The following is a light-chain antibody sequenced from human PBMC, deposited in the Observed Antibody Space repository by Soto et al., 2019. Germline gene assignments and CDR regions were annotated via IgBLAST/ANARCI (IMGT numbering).Light chain of an antibody. CDR3: MQSTQFPYA. CDR1: KSILHSDGKTY. CDR2: EVS. J-gene: IGKJ2*01. V-gene: IGKV2D-29*01. Sequence: DIVMTQSPLSLSVTPGQPASISCQSSKSILHSDGKTYLYWYLQKPGQPPQVLIYEVSNRFSGVPDRFSGSGLGADFTLKISRVEAEDAGLYYCMQSTQFPYAFGQGTKLEIK.